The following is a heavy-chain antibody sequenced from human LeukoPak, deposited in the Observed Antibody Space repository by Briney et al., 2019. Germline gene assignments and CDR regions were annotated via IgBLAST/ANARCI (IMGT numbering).Heavy chain of an antibody. CDR1: GFTFSSYW. CDR2: IKQDGSEK. D-gene: IGHD1-26*01. J-gene: IGHJ4*02. Sequence: GGSLRLSCAASGFTFSSYWMSWVRQAPGKGVEWVAHIKQDGSEKYYVDSVRGRFTISRDNAKNSLYLQMNSLRAEDTAVYYCAPEASYYGGGVDYWGQGTLVTVSS. CDR3: APEASYYGGGVDY. V-gene: IGHV3-7*01.